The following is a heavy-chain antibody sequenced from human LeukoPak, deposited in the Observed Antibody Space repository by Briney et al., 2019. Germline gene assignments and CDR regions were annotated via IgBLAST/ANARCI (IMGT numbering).Heavy chain of an antibody. J-gene: IGHJ4*02. D-gene: IGHD1-26*01. CDR3: ARPYSGSSYYFDY. CDR2: IYYSGST. V-gene: IGHV4-39*01. Sequence: SETLSLTCTVSGGSISSSSFYWGWIRQPPGKGLEWIGSIYYSGSTYYNPSLKSRVTISVDTSKNQFSLKLSSVTAADTAVYYCARPYSGSSYYFDYWGQGTLVTVSS. CDR1: GGSISSSSFY.